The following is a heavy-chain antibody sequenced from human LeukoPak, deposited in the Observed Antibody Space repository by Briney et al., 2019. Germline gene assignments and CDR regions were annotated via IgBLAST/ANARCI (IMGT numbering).Heavy chain of an antibody. CDR3: ARGKDSSSWYELNS. D-gene: IGHD6-13*01. CDR1: GYTFTSYG. Sequence: GSVTVSCKASGYTFTSYGISWVRQAPGQGLEGMGWISAYNGNTNYAQKLQGRVTMTTDTSTSTAYMELRSLRSDDTAVYYCARGKDSSSWYELNSWGQGTLVTVSS. V-gene: IGHV1-18*04. CDR2: ISAYNGNT. J-gene: IGHJ4*02.